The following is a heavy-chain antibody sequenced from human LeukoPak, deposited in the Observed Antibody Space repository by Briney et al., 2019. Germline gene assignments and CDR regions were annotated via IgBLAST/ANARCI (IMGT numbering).Heavy chain of an antibody. D-gene: IGHD3-10*01. CDR2: IYYSGST. CDR1: GASVSSGSYY. J-gene: IGHJ4*02. CDR3: ARDQVDGSGSYYDY. V-gene: IGHV4-61*01. Sequence: SETLSLTCTVSGASVSSGSYYWSWIRQPPGTGLEWIGYIYYSGSTNYNPSLKSRVTISVDTSKNQFSLKLSSVTAADTAVYYCARDQVDGSGSYYDYWGQGTLVTVSS.